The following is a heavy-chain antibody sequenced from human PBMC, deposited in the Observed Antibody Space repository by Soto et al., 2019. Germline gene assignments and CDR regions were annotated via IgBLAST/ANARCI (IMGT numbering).Heavy chain of an antibody. CDR1: GGSISSYY. CDR2: IYYSGST. D-gene: IGHD6-25*01. V-gene: IGHV4-59*01. CDR3: ARDSAAESYYYYYGMDV. J-gene: IGHJ6*02. Sequence: SETLSLTCTVSGGSISSYYWSWIRQPPGKGLEWIGYIYYSGSTNYNPSLKSRVTISVDTSKNQFSLKLSSVTAADTAVYYCARDSAAESYYYYYGMDVWGQGTTVTVSS.